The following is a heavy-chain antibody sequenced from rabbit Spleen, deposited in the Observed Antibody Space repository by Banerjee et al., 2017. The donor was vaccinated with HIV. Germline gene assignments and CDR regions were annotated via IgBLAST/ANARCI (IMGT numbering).Heavy chain of an antibody. CDR1: GFDLSSYYY. D-gene: IGHD4-2*01. CDR2: IDPLFGST. J-gene: IGHJ4*01. Sequence: EESGGDLVKPGASLTLTCKASGFDLSSYYYMCWVRQAPGKGLEWIGYIDPLFGSTYYANWVNGRFSISRENTQNTVYLQLNSLTAADTATYFCVRDQAGYVGFGPFYFNLWGPGTLVTVS. CDR3: VRDQAGYVGFGPFYFNL. V-gene: IGHV1S43*01.